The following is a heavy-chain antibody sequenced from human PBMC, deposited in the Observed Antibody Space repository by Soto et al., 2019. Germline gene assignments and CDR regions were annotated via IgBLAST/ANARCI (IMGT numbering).Heavy chain of an antibody. V-gene: IGHV1-3*01. CDR3: ARGYGGPIGWFDP. D-gene: IGHD3-16*01. CDR1: GYTFTSYA. CDR2: INAGNGNT. J-gene: IGHJ5*02. Sequence: QVQLVQSGAEVKKPGASVKVSCKASGYTFTSYAMHWVRQAPGQRLEWMGWINAGNGNTKYSQKFQGRVTITRDTSAITAYMELSSLRSEATAVYYCARGYGGPIGWFDPWGQGTLVTVSS.